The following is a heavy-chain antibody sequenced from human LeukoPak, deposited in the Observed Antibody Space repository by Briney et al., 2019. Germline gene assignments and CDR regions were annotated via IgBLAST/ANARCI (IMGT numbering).Heavy chain of an antibody. J-gene: IGHJ3*02. CDR2: TYHSGST. CDR3: ARGLLWFGESYDAFDI. V-gene: IGHV4-4*02. CDR1: GGSISSSNW. Sequence: SGTLSLTCAVPGGSISSSNWWSWVRQPPGKGLEWIGETYHSGSTNYNPSLKSRVTISVDKSKNQFSLKLSSVTAADTAVYYCARGLLWFGESYDAFDIWGQGTMVTVSS. D-gene: IGHD3-10*01.